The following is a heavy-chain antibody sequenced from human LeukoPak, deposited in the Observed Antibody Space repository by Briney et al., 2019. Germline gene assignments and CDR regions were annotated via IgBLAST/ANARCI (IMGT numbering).Heavy chain of an antibody. V-gene: IGHV1-2*02. CDR2: INPNSGGT. J-gene: IGHJ4*02. Sequence: ASVKVSFTASGYTFTGYYMHWVRQAPRQGREWMGWINPNSGGTNYAQKFQGRVTMTRDTSISTAYMELSRLRSDDTAVYYCAVGPMTTVTTGFDYWGQGTLVTVSS. D-gene: IGHD4-17*01. CDR3: AVGPMTTVTTGFDY. CDR1: GYTFTGYY.